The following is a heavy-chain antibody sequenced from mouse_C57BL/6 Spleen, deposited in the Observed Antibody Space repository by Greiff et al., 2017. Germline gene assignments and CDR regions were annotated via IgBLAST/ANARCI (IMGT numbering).Heavy chain of an antibody. J-gene: IGHJ4*01. CDR3: AKKGNSGYFYYAMDY. Sequence: QVQLQQPGAELVKPGASVKMSCKASGYTFTSYWITWVKQRPGQGLAWIGDIYPGSGSANYNETFKSKATLTVDTSSSTAYMQLSSLTSEDSADYYGAKKGNSGYFYYAMDYWGQGTSVTVSS. CDR2: IYPGSGSA. D-gene: IGHD3-2*02. CDR1: GYTFTSYW. V-gene: IGHV1-55*01.